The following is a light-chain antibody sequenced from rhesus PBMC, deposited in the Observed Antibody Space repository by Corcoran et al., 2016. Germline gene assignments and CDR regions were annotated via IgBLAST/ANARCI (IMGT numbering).Light chain of an antibody. CDR2: GAS. CDR1: QSVGSY. V-gene: IGKV3-24*04. J-gene: IGKJ1*01. CDR3: QQSSNLWT. Sequence: ETVVTQSPATLSLSPGERATLSCRASQSVGSYLAWYQQKPGQAPRLLIYGASSRATGIPDRFSGSGSGTDFTLPISSLEPGDVGVYYCQQSSNLWTFGQGTKVEIK.